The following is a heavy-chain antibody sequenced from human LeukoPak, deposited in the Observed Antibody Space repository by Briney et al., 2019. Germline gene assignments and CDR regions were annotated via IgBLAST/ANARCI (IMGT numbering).Heavy chain of an antibody. CDR3: ARDPKAYYYDSTGSYGY. J-gene: IGHJ4*02. Sequence: GASVKVSCKASGYTFTSYAMNWVRQAPGQGLEWMGWINTNTGNPTYAQGFTGRFVFSLDTSVSTAYLQISSLKAEDTAVYYCARDPKAYYYDSTGSYGYWGQGTLVTVSS. CDR1: GYTFTSYA. CDR2: INTNTGNP. D-gene: IGHD3-22*01. V-gene: IGHV7-4-1*02.